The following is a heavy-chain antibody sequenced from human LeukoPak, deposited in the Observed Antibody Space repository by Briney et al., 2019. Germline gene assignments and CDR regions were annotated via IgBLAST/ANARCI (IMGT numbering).Heavy chain of an antibody. D-gene: IGHD3-3*01. V-gene: IGHV3-7*01. J-gene: IGHJ4*02. CDR1: GFPFSSYW. CDR2: IKEDGSEK. Sequence: PGGSLRLSCAASGFPFSSYWMSWVRQAPGKGLEWVGKIKEDGSEKYYVDSVKGRFTISRDNAKNSLYLQMNSLRAEDTAVYYCARGYRVLRFLEWLLGSYYFDYWGQGTLVTVSS. CDR3: ARGYRVLRFLEWLLGSYYFDY.